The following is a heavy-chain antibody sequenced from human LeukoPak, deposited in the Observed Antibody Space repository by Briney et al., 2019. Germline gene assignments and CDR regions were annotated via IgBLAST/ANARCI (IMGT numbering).Heavy chain of an antibody. V-gene: IGHV4-34*01. J-gene: IGHJ4*02. D-gene: IGHD2-2*01. Sequence: PSETLSLTCAVYGGSFSGYYWSWIRQPPGKGLEWIGEINHSGSTNYNPSLKSRVTISVDTSKNQFSLKLSSVTAADTAVYYCARGNDIVVVPAAHDRGFDYWGQGTLVTVSS. CDR3: ARGNDIVVVPAAHDRGFDY. CDR2: INHSGST. CDR1: GGSFSGYY.